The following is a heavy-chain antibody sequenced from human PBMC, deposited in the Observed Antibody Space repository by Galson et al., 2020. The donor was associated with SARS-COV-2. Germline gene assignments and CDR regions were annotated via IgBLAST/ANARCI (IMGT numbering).Heavy chain of an antibody. D-gene: IGHD3-3*01. CDR1: GGSISSGGYY. J-gene: IGHJ4*02. CDR3: ARAPNFTIFGVVTYFDY. CDR2: IYYSGST. Sequence: SETLSLTCTVSGGSISSGGYYWSWIRQHPGKGLEWIGYIYYSGSTYYNPSLQSRVTISVDTSKNQFSLKLSSVTAADTAVYYCARAPNFTIFGVVTYFDYWGQGTLVTVSS. V-gene: IGHV4-31*03.